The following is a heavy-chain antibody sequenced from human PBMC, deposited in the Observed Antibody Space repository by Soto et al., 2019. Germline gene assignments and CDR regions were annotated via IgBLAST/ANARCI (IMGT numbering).Heavy chain of an antibody. CDR1: GFTFSSHA. V-gene: IGHV3-23*01. Sequence: LRLSCAASGFTFSSHAISWVRQAPGKGLEWVSVISGTGVSTFYADSVKGRFTISRDNSKNTLYLQMNSLRVEDTAIYYCAKNRAGYYYTGTGVWGQGTTVTVSS. CDR3: AKNRAGYYYTGTGV. CDR2: ISGTGVST. J-gene: IGHJ6*02.